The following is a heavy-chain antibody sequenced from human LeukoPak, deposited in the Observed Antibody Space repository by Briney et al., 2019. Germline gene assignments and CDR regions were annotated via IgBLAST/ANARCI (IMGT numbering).Heavy chain of an antibody. V-gene: IGHV4-34*01. CDR2: INHSGST. CDR3: ARHESLMTFDY. D-gene: IGHD2-21*02. J-gene: IGHJ4*02. CDR1: GGSFSGYY. Sequence: SETLSLTCAVHGGSFSGYYWSWIRQPPGKGLEWIGEINHSGSTNYNPSLKSRVTISVDTSKNQFSLKLSSVTAADTAVYYCARHESLMTFDYWGQGTLVTVSS.